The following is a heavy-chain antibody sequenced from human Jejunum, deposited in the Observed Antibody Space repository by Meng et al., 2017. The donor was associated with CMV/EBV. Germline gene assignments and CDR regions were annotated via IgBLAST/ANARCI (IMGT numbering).Heavy chain of an antibody. CDR2: IIPIANRV. V-gene: IGHV1-69*06. J-gene: IGHJ3*01. CDR3: AINPWGFAVDV. D-gene: IGHD7-27*01. CDR1: GVSYSSYV. Sequence: SCKASGVSYSSYVISWVRQAPGQGLAWMGGIIPIANRVKYAQEFQGRVTITADKFTSTAYMELSSVRSEDTAVYYCAINPWGFAVDVWGQGTMVTVSS.